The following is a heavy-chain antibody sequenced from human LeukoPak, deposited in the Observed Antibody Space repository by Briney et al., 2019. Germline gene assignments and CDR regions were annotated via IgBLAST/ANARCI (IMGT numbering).Heavy chain of an antibody. CDR1: GGSISRYY. CDR3: ASTVTTSFGHYYYGMDV. D-gene: IGHD4-17*01. V-gene: IGHV4-34*01. J-gene: IGHJ6*02. Sequence: PSETLSLTCSVSGGSISRYYWSWIRQPPGKGLEWIGEINHSGSTNYNPSLKSRVTISVDTSKNQFSLKLSSVTAADTAVYYCASTVTTSFGHYYYGMDVWGQGTTVTVSS. CDR2: INHSGST.